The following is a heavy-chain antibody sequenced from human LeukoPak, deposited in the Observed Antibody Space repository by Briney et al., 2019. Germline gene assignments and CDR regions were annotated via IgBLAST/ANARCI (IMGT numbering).Heavy chain of an antibody. CDR1: GFTFSSYS. J-gene: IGHJ4*02. D-gene: IGHD3-3*01. Sequence: PGGSLRLSCAASGFTFSSYSMNWVRQAPGKGLEWVSSISSSSSYIYYADSVKGRFTISRDNAKNPLYLQMNSLRAEDTAVYYCARSSDYDFWSGPKSYFDYWGQGTLVTVSS. CDR3: ARSSDYDFWSGPKSYFDY. CDR2: ISSSSSYI. V-gene: IGHV3-21*01.